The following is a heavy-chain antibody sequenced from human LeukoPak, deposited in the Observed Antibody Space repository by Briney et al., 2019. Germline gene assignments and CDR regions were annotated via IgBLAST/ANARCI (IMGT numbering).Heavy chain of an antibody. J-gene: IGHJ6*02. CDR1: GGTFSSYA. D-gene: IGHD2-2*01. V-gene: IGHV1-69*04. CDR3: ARALIPVVPAERAGMDV. CDR2: IIPILGIA. Sequence: SVKVSCKASGGTFSSYAISWVRQAPGQGLGWMGRIIPILGIANYAQKFQGRVTITADKSTSTAYMELSSLRSEDTAVYYCARALIPVVPAERAGMDVWGQGTTVTVFS.